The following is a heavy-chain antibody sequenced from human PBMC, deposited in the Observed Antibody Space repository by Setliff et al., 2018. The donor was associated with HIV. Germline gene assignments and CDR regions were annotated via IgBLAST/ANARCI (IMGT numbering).Heavy chain of an antibody. V-gene: IGHV4-38-2*01. J-gene: IGHJ4*02. Sequence: SETLSLTCGVSGYSISNGYYWGWIRQPPGKGLEWIGSIYHSGSTYYNPSLKSRVTISVDTSKNQFSLKLSSVTAADTAVYHCASQVSYSGTYYRLPFGGGEFDYWGQGALVTVSS. D-gene: IGHD1-26*01. CDR2: IYHSGST. CDR1: GYSISNGYY. CDR3: ASQVSYSGTYYRLPFGGGEFDY.